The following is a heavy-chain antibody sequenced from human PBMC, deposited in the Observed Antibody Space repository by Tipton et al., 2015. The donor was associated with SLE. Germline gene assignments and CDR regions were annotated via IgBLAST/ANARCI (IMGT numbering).Heavy chain of an antibody. J-gene: IGHJ5*01. D-gene: IGHD6-6*01. CDR3: ARQVYSSSSWFDS. V-gene: IGHV4-34*01. CDR1: GGSFSGYY. CDR2: INHRGST. Sequence: TLSLTCAVYGGSFSGYYWSWIRQPPGKGLEWIGEINHRGSTNYNPSLKSRVTISVDTSKNQFSLKLSSVTAADTALYYCARQVYSSSSWFDSWGLGTLVTVSS.